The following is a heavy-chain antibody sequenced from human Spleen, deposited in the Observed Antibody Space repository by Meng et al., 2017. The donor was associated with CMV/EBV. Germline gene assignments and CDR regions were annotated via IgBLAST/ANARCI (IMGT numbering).Heavy chain of an antibody. CDR2: ISYDGSNK. Sequence: GGSLRLSCAASGFTFSDYAMHWVRQAPGKGLEWVAVISYDGSNKYYTDSVKGRFTISRDNSKNTLFLQMSSLRTEDTAVYYCAGAHCSITSCYMDRLKSYGLDVWGQGTTVTVSS. J-gene: IGHJ6*02. CDR1: GFTFSDYA. V-gene: IGHV3-30-3*01. CDR3: AGAHCSITSCYMDRLKSYGLDV. D-gene: IGHD2-2*02.